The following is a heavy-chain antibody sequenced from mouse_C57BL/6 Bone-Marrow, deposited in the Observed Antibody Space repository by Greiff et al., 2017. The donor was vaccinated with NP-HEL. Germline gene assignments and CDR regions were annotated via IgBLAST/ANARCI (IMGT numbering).Heavy chain of an antibody. D-gene: IGHD1-1*01. V-gene: IGHV3-6*01. CDR2: ISYDGSN. CDR3: ARDDGSSYVGYFDY. CDR1: GYSITSGYY. Sequence: EVQLQESGPGLVKPSQSLSLTCSVTGYSITSGYYWNWIRQFPGNKLEWMGYISYDGSNNYNPSLKNRISITRDTSKNQFFLKLNSVTTEDTATYYCARDDGSSYVGYFDYWGQGTTLTVSS. J-gene: IGHJ2*01.